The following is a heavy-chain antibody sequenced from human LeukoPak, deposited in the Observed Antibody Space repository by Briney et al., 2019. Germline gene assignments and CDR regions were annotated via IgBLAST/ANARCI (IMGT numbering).Heavy chain of an antibody. Sequence: ASVKVSCKASGYTFTSYAMHWVRQAPGQRLEWMGWINAGNGNTKYSQKFQGRVTITRDTSASTAYMELSSLRSEDTAVYYCAGVGQGGYSGYDYRGLDYWGQGTLVTVSS. CDR1: GYTFTSYA. CDR3: AGVGQGGYSGYDYRGLDY. J-gene: IGHJ4*02. V-gene: IGHV1-3*01. CDR2: INAGNGNT. D-gene: IGHD5-12*01.